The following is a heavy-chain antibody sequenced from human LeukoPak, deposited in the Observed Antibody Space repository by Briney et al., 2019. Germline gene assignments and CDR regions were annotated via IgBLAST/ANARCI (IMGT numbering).Heavy chain of an antibody. V-gene: IGHV4-39*01. J-gene: IGHJ4*02. D-gene: IGHD2-2*01. Sequence: SETLSLTCTVSGGSISSSSYYWGWIRQPPGKGLEWIGSIYYSGSTYYNPSLKSRVTISVDTSKNQFSLKLSSVTAADTAVYYCARHHSLQEYQLLRDPYFDYWGQGTLVTVSS. CDR3: ARHHSLQEYQLLRDPYFDY. CDR1: GGSISSSSYY. CDR2: IYYSGST.